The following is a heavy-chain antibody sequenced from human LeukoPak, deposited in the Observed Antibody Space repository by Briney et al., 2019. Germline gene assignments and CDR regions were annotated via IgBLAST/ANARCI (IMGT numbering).Heavy chain of an antibody. CDR2: IYHSGST. V-gene: IGHV4-38-2*02. Sequence: SETLSLTCTVSGYSINSGYYWGWIRQPPGKGLEWIGSIYHSGSTYYNPSLQSRVTISVDTSTNQFSLKLNSVIAADTAVYYCARATAAPSSYFFDHWGQGTLVTVSS. CDR3: ARATAAPSSYFFDH. CDR1: GYSINSGYY. D-gene: IGHD6-25*01. J-gene: IGHJ4*02.